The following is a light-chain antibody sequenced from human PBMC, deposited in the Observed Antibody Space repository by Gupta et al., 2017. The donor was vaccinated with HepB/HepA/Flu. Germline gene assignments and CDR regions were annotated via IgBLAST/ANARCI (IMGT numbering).Light chain of an antibody. J-gene: IGLJ1*01. V-gene: IGLV2-11*01. Sequence: QSALTQPRSVSGSPGQSVTISCTGTSSDVGGYDFVSWYQHHPGKAPKFLSYDVSKRPSGVPDRFSGSKAVNTASLNISGLQAEDEADYYGCSYAGSNTQELFGTGTKVTVL. CDR1: SSDVGGYDF. CDR3: CSYAGSNTQEL. CDR2: DVS.